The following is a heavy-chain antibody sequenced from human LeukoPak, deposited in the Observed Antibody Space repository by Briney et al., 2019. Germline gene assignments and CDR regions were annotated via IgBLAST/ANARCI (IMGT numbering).Heavy chain of an antibody. J-gene: IGHJ5*02. V-gene: IGHV1-2*02. CDR2: INPNSGGT. CDR3: ARERLAARAKNWFDP. Sequence: ASVKVSCKASGYTFTGYYMHWVRQAPGQGLEWMGWINPNSGGTNYAQKFQGRVTMTRDASISTAYMELSRLRSDDTAVYYCARERLAARAKNWFDPWGQGTLATVSS. D-gene: IGHD6-6*01. CDR1: GYTFTGYY.